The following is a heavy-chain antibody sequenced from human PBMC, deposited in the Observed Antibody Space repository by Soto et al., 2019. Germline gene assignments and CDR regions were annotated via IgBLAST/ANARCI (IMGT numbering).Heavy chain of an antibody. CDR1: GGSISSGGYY. V-gene: IGHV4-61*08. CDR3: ARVGGVAARTFDY. D-gene: IGHD2-15*01. CDR2: LYYSGNT. Sequence: SETLSLTCTVSGGSISSGGYYWSWVRQPPGKGLEWIGYLYYSGNTNYNPSLKSRVTISVDASKNQVSLRLTSVTAADTAVYYCARVGGVAARTFDYWGQGTVVTVSS. J-gene: IGHJ4*02.